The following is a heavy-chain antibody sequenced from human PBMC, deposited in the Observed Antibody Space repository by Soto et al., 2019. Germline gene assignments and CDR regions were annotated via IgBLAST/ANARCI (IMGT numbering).Heavy chain of an antibody. V-gene: IGHV1-69*01. D-gene: IGHD2-8*01. Sequence: QVQLVQSGAEVKKPGSSVKVSCKASGGTFSSYAISWVRQAPGQGLEWMGGIIPIFGPANYAQKFQGRVTITADESTSTAYMELSSLRSEDMAVYYCALPINFDCTSGVCLGDWGQGTLVTVSS. CDR3: ALPINFDCTSGVCLGD. CDR1: GGTFSSYA. J-gene: IGHJ4*02. CDR2: IIPIFGPA.